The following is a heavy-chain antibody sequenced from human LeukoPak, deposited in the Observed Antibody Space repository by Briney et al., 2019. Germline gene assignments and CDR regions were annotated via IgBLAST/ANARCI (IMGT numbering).Heavy chain of an antibody. V-gene: IGHV3-30*02. CDR1: GFILNSYD. CDR3: APGGFGGWDV. Sequence: GGSLRLSCAASGFILNSYDMHWVRQAPGKGLEWVASIRYDGSNTYYADSVKGRFTISRDNSKNTLYLQMNSLRAEDTAVYYCAPGGFGGWDVWGKGTTVTVSS. CDR2: IRYDGSNT. J-gene: IGHJ6*04. D-gene: IGHD3-10*01.